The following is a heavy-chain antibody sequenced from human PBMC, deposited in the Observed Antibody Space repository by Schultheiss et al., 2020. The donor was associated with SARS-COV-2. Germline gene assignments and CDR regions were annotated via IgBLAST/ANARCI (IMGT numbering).Heavy chain of an antibody. V-gene: IGHV4-39*07. CDR1: GGSISSGGYY. CDR2: INHSGST. D-gene: IGHD3-10*01. J-gene: IGHJ4*02. CDR3: ARGRGYYYGSGSYYRTPFFDY. Sequence: SETLSLTCTVSGGSISSGGYYWSWIRQHPGKGLEWIGEINHSGSTNYNPSLKSRVTISVDTSKNQFSLKLSSVTAADTAVYYCARGRGYYYGSGSYYRTPFFDYWGQGTLVTVSS.